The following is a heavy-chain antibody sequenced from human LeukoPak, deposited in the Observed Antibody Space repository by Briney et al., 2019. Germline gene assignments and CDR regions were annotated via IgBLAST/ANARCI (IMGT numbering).Heavy chain of an antibody. CDR1: GFTFSSYS. V-gene: IGHV3-21*01. D-gene: IGHD5-18*01. CDR2: ISSTSAYI. CDR3: AREPTGIIL. Sequence: GGSLRLSCAASGFTFSSYSVNWVRQTPGKGLEWVSSISSTSAYIYYADSVKGRFTISRDNAKNSLYLQMNSLRVEDTAMYCCAREPTGIILWGQGTLVTVSS. J-gene: IGHJ4*02.